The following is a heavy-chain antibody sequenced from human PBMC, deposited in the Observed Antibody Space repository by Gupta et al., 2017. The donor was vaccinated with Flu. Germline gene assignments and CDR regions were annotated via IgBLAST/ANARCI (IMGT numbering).Heavy chain of an antibody. J-gene: IGHJ3*02. Sequence: EVQLLESGGGLAQPGGSLRISCATSGFTFTNYAMRWVRQAPGKGLEWVSTVSGGGSNSYYADSVKGRFTISGDSSKKTVYLQMNSLRVEDTAVYYCAKGANWAFEIWGQGTMVTVSS. CDR3: AKGANWAFEI. V-gene: IGHV3-23*01. CDR1: GFTFTNYA. CDR2: VSGGGSNS. D-gene: IGHD1-1*01.